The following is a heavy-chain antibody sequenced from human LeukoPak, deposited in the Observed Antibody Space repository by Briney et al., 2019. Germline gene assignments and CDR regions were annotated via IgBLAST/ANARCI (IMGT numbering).Heavy chain of an antibody. CDR1: GYTFSSYD. J-gene: IGHJ2*01. D-gene: IGHD5-24*01. Sequence: ASVTVSFTSSGYTFSSYDFNWVRHATGQGLEWMGWMTPNSGYTGYAQKFQGRVTITRNTSITTAYMELSSLRFEDTAVYYCARGRDGYNFGYFDLWGRGTLVTVSS. CDR2: MTPNSGYT. CDR3: ARGRDGYNFGYFDL. V-gene: IGHV1-8*03.